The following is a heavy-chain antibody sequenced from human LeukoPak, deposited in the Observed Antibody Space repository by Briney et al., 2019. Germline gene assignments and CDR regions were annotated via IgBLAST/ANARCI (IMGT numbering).Heavy chain of an antibody. Sequence: GASVKVSCKASGYTFTGYYMHWVRQAPGQGLEWMGWINPNSGGTNYAQKFQGRVTMTRDTSISTAYMELSRLRSDDTAMYYCARVPRIVVVPAAMTSFDYWGQGTLVTVSS. CDR3: ARVPRIVVVPAAMTSFDY. D-gene: IGHD2-2*01. J-gene: IGHJ4*02. CDR1: GYTFTGYY. V-gene: IGHV1-2*02. CDR2: INPNSGGT.